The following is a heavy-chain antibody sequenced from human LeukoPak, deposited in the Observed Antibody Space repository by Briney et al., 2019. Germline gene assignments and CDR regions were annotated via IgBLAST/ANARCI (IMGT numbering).Heavy chain of an antibody. D-gene: IGHD2-2*01. J-gene: IGHJ4*02. CDR1: GFTFSRNA. Sequence: GGSLRLYCAASGFTFSRNAMSWDRQAQGKGREWVSGITGSGGSKDSEDSVKGRFTISRDNSKNTLYLQMNSLRVEDTAVYYCAKKYGQIPSFDYWGQGTLVTVSS. CDR2: ITGSGGSK. V-gene: IGHV3-23*01. CDR3: AKKYGQIPSFDY.